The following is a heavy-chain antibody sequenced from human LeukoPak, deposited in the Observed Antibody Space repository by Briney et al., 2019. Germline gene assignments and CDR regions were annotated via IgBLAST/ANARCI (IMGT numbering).Heavy chain of an antibody. CDR1: GYTFIGYY. CDR3: AGGQPYGDYNYFDP. CDR2: INPSTGGT. Sequence: GASVKVSCKASGYTFIGYYMHWVRQAPGQGLEWMGRINPSTGGTNSAQKFQGRVTMTRDTSISTAYMELSRLTSDDTAIYYCAGGQPYGDYNYFDPWGQGTLVTVSS. J-gene: IGHJ5*02. D-gene: IGHD4-17*01. V-gene: IGHV1-2*06.